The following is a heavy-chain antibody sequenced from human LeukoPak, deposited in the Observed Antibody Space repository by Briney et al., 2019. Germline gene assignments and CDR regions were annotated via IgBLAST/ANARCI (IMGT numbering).Heavy chain of an antibody. D-gene: IGHD2-8*02. J-gene: IGHJ4*02. CDR3: ARDLTGKYYIAY. Sequence: GGSLRLSCAASGFNFSSFGMHWVSQAPGEGLEWVAYIGYTGTNSNYADSVKGRFTISRDNSKNTVHLQMNSLRAADTALYSCARDLTGKYYIAYWGQGTLVTVSS. V-gene: IGHV3-30*02. CDR1: GFNFSSFG. CDR2: IGYTGTNS.